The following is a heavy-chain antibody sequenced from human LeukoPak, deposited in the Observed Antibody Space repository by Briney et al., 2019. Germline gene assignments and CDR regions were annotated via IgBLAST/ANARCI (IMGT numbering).Heavy chain of an antibody. D-gene: IGHD3-10*01. CDR1: GYTFTGYY. J-gene: IGHJ4*02. V-gene: IGHV1-2*02. Sequence: AASVKVSCKASGYTFTGYYIHWLRQAPGQGLEWMGFINPNSGGTNYAQKFQGRVTMTRDTSISTAHMELSSLTSDDTAVYYCARDLEGYHYGSGNYPQWGQGTLITVSS. CDR3: ARDLEGYHYGSGNYPQ. CDR2: INPNSGGT.